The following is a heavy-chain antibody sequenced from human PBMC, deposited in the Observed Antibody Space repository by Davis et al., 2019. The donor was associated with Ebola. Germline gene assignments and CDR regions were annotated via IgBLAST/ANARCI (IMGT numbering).Heavy chain of an antibody. V-gene: IGHV4-59*01. CDR1: GDSISDYY. D-gene: IGHD6-19*01. Sequence: SETLSLTCTVSGDSISDYYWSWIRQPPGKGLEWIGYIFYSGSTNYNPSLKSRVTISVDTSKNQFSLKLSSVTAADTAVYYCARGGWASGMDVWGQGTTVTVSS. CDR2: IFYSGST. CDR3: ARGGWASGMDV. J-gene: IGHJ6*02.